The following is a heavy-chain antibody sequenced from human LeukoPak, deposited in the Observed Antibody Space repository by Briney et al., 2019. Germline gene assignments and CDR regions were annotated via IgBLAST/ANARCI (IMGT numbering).Heavy chain of an antibody. J-gene: IGHJ5*02. Sequence: GASVKVSCKASGYTFTGYYMHWVRRAPGQGLEWMGWINPNSGGTNYAQKFQGRVTMTRDTSISTAYMELSRLRSDDTAVYYCARDPLFRYYGSGSPPDSWGQGTLVTVSS. CDR1: GYTFTGYY. D-gene: IGHD3-10*01. CDR3: ARDPLFRYYGSGSPPDS. CDR2: INPNSGGT. V-gene: IGHV1-2*02.